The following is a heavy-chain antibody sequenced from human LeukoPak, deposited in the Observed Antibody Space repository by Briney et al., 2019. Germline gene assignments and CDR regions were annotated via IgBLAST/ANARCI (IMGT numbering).Heavy chain of an antibody. V-gene: IGHV4-34*01. CDR2: INHSGST. D-gene: IGHD6-6*01. CDR3: GRGGGIAAQDY. Sequence: SETLSLTCAVYGGSFSGYYWSWIRQPPGKGLEWIGEINHSGSTNYNPSLKSRVTISVDTSKNQFSLKLSSVTAADTAVYYCGRGGGIAAQDYWGQGTLVTVSS. J-gene: IGHJ4*02. CDR1: GGSFSGYY.